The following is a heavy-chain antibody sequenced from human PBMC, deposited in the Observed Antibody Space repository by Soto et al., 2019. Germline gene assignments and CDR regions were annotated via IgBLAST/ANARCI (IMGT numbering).Heavy chain of an antibody. CDR1: GGSISSGDYY. CDR3: ARAAPRYCSGGSCYSGRAY. V-gene: IGHV4-30-4*01. D-gene: IGHD2-15*01. Sequence: SETLSLTCTVSGGSISSGDYYWSWIRQPPGKGLEWIGYIYYSGSTYYNPSLKSRVTISVDTSKNQFSLKLSSVTAADTAVYYCARAAPRYCSGGSCYSGRAYWGQGTLVTVSS. CDR2: IYYSGST. J-gene: IGHJ4*02.